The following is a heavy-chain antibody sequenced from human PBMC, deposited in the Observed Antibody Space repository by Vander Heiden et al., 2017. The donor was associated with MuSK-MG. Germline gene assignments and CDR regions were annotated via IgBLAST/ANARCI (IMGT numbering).Heavy chain of an antibody. D-gene: IGHD1-7*01. J-gene: IGHJ4*02. CDR3: ARGGRTGTKATFDY. V-gene: IGHV1-69*01. Sequence: QVQLVQSGAEVTKPGSSVKVSCKASGGTFRSYAISWVRQPPGQGLEWMGGIIPIFGKENYAQKGQGRVTITADESTSTAYRELRRMRYEETAVYYCARGGRTGTKATFDYWGQGTVVTVSS. CDR2: IIPIFGKE. CDR1: GGTFRSYA.